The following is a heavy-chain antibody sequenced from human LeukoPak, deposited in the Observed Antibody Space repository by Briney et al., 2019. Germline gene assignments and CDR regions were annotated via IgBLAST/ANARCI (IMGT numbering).Heavy chain of an antibody. V-gene: IGHV4-39*07. CDR3: ARFGSRIGTGASFGFES. Sequence: SETLSLTCTVSGGSISSYYWGWIRRPPGKGLEWIGSIFYGGSSYYNPSLESRVTISIAPSKSQFSLNLRFVTAADTAVYYCARFGSRIGTGASFGFESWGQGTLVLVSS. CDR2: IFYGGSS. CDR1: GGSISSYY. D-gene: IGHD3-10*01. J-gene: IGHJ4*02.